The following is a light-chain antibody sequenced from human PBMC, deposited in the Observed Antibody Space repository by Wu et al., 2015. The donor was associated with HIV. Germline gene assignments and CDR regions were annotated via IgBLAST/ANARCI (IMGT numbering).Light chain of an antibody. CDR2: GAS. V-gene: IGKV3-20*01. Sequence: EIVLTQSPGALSLSPGKTAALSCRATHTVRSNSLAWYQQKPGQAPRLLIYGASSRATGIPDRFSGSGSGTDFTLTISRLEVDDFALYYCQQYGGSPPTFGQGTTVEIE. CDR3: QQYGGSPPT. J-gene: IGKJ1*01. CDR1: HTVRSNS.